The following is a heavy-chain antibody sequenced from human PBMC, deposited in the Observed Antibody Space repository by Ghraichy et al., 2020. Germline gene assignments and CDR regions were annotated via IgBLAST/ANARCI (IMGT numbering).Heavy chain of an antibody. Sequence: ASVKVSCKASGYTFTGYYMHWVRQAPGQGLEWMGWITPNSGGTNYAQKFQGRVTMTRDTSISTAYMELSRLRSDDTAVYYCASGITMIVVALDAFDIWGQGTMVTVSS. V-gene: IGHV1-2*02. CDR2: ITPNSGGT. CDR1: GYTFTGYY. D-gene: IGHD3-22*01. J-gene: IGHJ3*02. CDR3: ASGITMIVVALDAFDI.